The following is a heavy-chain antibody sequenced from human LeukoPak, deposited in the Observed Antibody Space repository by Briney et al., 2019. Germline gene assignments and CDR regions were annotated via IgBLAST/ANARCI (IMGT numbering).Heavy chain of an antibody. D-gene: IGHD1-26*01. CDR2: IYTSGGT. Sequence: SETLSLTCTVSGGSISSYYWSWIRQPAGKGLEWIGRIYTSGGTNYNPSLKSRVTISVDTSKNQFSLKLSSVTAADTAVYYCAREYSGSYPNYYYYGMDVWGQGTTVTVSS. CDR3: AREYSGSYPNYYYYGMDV. CDR1: GGSISSYY. J-gene: IGHJ6*02. V-gene: IGHV4-4*07.